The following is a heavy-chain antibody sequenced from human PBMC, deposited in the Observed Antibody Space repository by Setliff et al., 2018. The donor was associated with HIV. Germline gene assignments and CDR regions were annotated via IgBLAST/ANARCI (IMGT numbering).Heavy chain of an antibody. CDR3: ARLGGSSAFDI. J-gene: IGHJ3*02. Sequence: LSLTCAVYGGSFSGHSWSWIRQPPGKGLEWIGNIYYSGSTKCNPSLKSRLTISVDTSENQFFLQLGSVTAADTAVYYCARLGGSSAFDIWGQGTMVTVSS. CDR1: GGSFSGHS. V-gene: IGHV4-34*09. D-gene: IGHD2-15*01. CDR2: IYYSGST.